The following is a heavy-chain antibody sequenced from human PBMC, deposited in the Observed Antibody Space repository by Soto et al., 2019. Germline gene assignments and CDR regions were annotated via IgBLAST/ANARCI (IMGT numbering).Heavy chain of an antibody. D-gene: IGHD3-3*01. CDR2: INHSGST. Sequence: SETLSLTCAVYGGSFSGYYWSWIRQPPGKGLEWIGEINHSGSTNYNPSLKSRVTISVDTSKNQFSLKLSSVTAADTAVYYCARAGYDFWSGYIKYFDYWGQGTLVTVS. CDR3: ARAGYDFWSGYIKYFDY. V-gene: IGHV4-34*01. CDR1: GGSFSGYY. J-gene: IGHJ4*02.